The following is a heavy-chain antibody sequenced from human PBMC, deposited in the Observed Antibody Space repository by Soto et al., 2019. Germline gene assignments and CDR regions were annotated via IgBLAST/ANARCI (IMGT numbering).Heavy chain of an antibody. Sequence: LSCAASGFTFSNYAMMWVRQAPGEGLEWVSSIRDSGGSTYYADSVKGRFTISRDNSNNSLSLQLNNVRAEDTAVYYCAKGTCDSGTCSIEYWGQGTLVTVSS. CDR1: GFTFSNYA. CDR2: IRDSGGST. D-gene: IGHD3-10*01. CDR3: AKGTCDSGTCSIEY. J-gene: IGHJ4*02. V-gene: IGHV3-23*01.